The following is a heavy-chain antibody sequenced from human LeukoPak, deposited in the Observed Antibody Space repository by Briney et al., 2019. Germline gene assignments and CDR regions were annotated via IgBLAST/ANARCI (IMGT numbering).Heavy chain of an antibody. V-gene: IGHV4-39*01. CDR3: ARGLSGSYFPDY. CDR1: GDSISSSSYY. J-gene: IGHJ4*02. D-gene: IGHD1-26*01. Sequence: SETLSLTCTVSGDSISSSSYYWGWIRQPPGKGLEWIGSIYYSGSTYYNPSLKSRVTISVDTSKNQFSLKLSSVTAADTAVYYCARGLSGSYFPDYWGQGTLVTVSS. CDR2: IYYSGST.